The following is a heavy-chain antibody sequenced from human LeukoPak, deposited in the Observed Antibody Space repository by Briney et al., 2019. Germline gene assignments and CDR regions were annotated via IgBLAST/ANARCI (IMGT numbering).Heavy chain of an antibody. D-gene: IGHD3-3*01. CDR1: GGSFSGYY. CDR2: INHSGST. J-gene: IGHJ6*03. CDR3: ARDLEEITIFGVMDYYYYMDV. Sequence: PSETLSLTCAVYGGSFSGYYWSWIRQPPGKGLEWIGEINHSGSTNYNPSLKSRVTISVDTSKNQFSLKLNSVTAADTAVYYCARDLEEITIFGVMDYYYYMDVWGKGTTVTVSS. V-gene: IGHV4-34*01.